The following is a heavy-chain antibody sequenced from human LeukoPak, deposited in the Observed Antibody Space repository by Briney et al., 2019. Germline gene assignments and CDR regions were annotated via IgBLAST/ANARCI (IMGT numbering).Heavy chain of an antibody. J-gene: IGHJ6*03. CDR3: ARGNYGSGSYIYYYYYYMDV. V-gene: IGHV4-61*02. CDR2: IYTSGST. CDR1: GGSISSGSYY. D-gene: IGHD3-10*01. Sequence: SETLSLTCTVSGGSISSGSYYWSWIRQPAGKGLEWIGRIYTSGSTNYNPSLKSRVTISVDTSKNQFSLKLSSVTAADTAVYYCARGNYGSGSYIYYYYYYMDVWGKGTTVTVSS.